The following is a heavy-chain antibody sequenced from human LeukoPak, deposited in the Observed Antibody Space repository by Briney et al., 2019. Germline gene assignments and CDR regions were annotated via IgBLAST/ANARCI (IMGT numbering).Heavy chain of an antibody. D-gene: IGHD3-10*01. CDR3: AKDRGVWFGELTESTFDY. CDR2: TRYDEDNK. Sequence: PGGSLRLSCAASGFTFSSYGMNWVRQAPGKGLEWVAFTRYDEDNKYYADSVKGRFTISRDNSKNTLYLQMNSLRAEDTAVYYCAKDRGVWFGELTESTFDYWGQGTLVTVSS. J-gene: IGHJ4*02. CDR1: GFTFSSYG. V-gene: IGHV3-30*02.